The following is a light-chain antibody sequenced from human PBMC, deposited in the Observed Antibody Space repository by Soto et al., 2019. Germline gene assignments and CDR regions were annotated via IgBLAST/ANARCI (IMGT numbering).Light chain of an antibody. CDR3: AAWDDSLNGYV. CDR2: LND. Sequence: QSVLTQPPSASETPGQRVTISCSGSSSNVGSNTVNWYQQLPGTAPKLLIYLNDQRTSGLPDRFSGSKSGTSASLAISGLQSHDEADYYCAAWDDSLNGYVFGTGTKVTVL. CDR1: SSNVGSNT. V-gene: IGLV1-44*01. J-gene: IGLJ1*01.